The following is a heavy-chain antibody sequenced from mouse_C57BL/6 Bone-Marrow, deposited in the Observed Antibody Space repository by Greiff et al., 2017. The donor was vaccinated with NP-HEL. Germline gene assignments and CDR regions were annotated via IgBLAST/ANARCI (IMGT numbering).Heavy chain of an antibody. CDR3: ARRESTMVRDYFDY. D-gene: IGHD2-2*01. Sequence: EVKLVESGGDLVKPGGSLKLSCAASGFTFSSYGMSWVRQTPDKRLEWVATISSGGSYTYYPDSVKGRFTISRDNAKNTLYLQMSSLKSEDTAMYYCARRESTMVRDYFDYWGQGTTLTVSS. V-gene: IGHV5-6*02. CDR1: GFTFSSYG. CDR2: ISSGGSYT. J-gene: IGHJ2*01.